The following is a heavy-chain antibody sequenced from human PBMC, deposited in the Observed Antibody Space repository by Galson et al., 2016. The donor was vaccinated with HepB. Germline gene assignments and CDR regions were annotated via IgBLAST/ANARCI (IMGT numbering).Heavy chain of an antibody. CDR3: ATAVRGSPFDY. V-gene: IGHV3-7*04. CDR2: IKQDGSEE. D-gene: IGHD3-10*01. CDR1: GFTFSSYW. J-gene: IGHJ4*02. Sequence: SLRLSCAASGFTFSSYWMTWVRQAPGKGLERVANIKQDGSEEYYVDSVKGRFTISRENAENSLYLQMNSLRPEDTAVYYCATAVRGSPFDYWGQGTLVTVSS.